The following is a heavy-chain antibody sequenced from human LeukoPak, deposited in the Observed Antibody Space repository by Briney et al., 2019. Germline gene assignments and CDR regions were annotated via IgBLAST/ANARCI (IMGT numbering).Heavy chain of an antibody. V-gene: IGHV1-2*02. CDR1: GYTFTGYY. D-gene: IGHD3-22*01. CDR3: ARSGSRAFYDSSGYPNDY. CDR2: INPNSGGT. Sequence: ASVKVSCKASGYTFTGYYMHWLRQAPGQGLEWMGWINPNSGGTNYAQKFKGRVTMNRDTSISTAYMELSRLRSDDTAVYYCARSGSRAFYDSSGYPNDYWGQGTLVTVSS. J-gene: IGHJ4*02.